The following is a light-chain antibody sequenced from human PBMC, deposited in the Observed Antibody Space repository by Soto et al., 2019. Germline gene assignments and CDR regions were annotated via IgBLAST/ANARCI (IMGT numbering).Light chain of an antibody. Sequence: EIVLTHSPGTLSLSPWERATLSCRASQTVSASYLAWYLQKPVQAPRLLIYGATNRIIGIPDRFSGSVSGTDFTLTISRLEPEDFAVYYCQLYGVSSPRITFGQGTRLEI. CDR3: QLYGVSSPRIT. CDR1: QTVSASY. J-gene: IGKJ5*01. CDR2: GAT. V-gene: IGKV3-20*01.